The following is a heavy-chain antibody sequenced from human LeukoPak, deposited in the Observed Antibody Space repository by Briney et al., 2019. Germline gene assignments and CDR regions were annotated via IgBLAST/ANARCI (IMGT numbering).Heavy chain of an antibody. Sequence: GGSLRLSCAASGFTFSSYSMNWVRQAPGKGLEWVSSISSSSSYIYYADSVKGRFTISRDNAKNSLYLQMNSLRAEDTAVYYCAELGITMIGGVWGEGTTVTVSS. D-gene: IGHD3-10*02. CDR3: AELGITMIGGV. V-gene: IGHV3-21*01. CDR1: GFTFSSYS. CDR2: ISSSSSYI. J-gene: IGHJ6*04.